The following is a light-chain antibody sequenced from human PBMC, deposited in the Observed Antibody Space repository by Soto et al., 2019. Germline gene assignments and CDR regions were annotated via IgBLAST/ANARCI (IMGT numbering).Light chain of an antibody. J-gene: IGKJ1*01. CDR2: VAF. CDR1: QSINNN. Sequence: VVAQSPLTLSVPHGESATRSCRASQSINNNLACYQQKPGQVPSLVIYVAFNRATGIPARFSGTGSGTEFTLTSSSLQFEAFALYYCQQYNDWPLTFGQGNKVDIK. CDR3: QQYNDWPLT. V-gene: IGKV3-15*01.